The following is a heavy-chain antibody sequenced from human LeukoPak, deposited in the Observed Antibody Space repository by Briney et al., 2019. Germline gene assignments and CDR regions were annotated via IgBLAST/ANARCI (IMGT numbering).Heavy chain of an antibody. D-gene: IGHD3-22*01. Sequence: GGSLRLSCAASGFTFSSYWMHWVRQAPGKGLVWVSRINSDGSSTSYADSVKGRFTISRDNAKNTLYLQMNSLRAEDTAVYYCARVRDYYDSSGSSYYMDVWGKGTTVTISS. V-gene: IGHV3-74*01. CDR2: INSDGSST. CDR3: ARVRDYYDSSGSSYYMDV. J-gene: IGHJ6*03. CDR1: GFTFSSYW.